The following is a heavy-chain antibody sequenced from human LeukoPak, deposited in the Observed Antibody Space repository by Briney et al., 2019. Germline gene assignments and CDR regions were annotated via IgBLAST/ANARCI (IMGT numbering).Heavy chain of an antibody. J-gene: IGHJ5*02. CDR3: AREEYCSSPSCYGGSNWFDP. CDR2: ISSSRSYI. V-gene: IGHV3-21*01. CDR1: GFTFSRYS. Sequence: GGSLRRSCAAFGFTFSRYSMNWVRQAPGKGLGWVSYISSSRSYIYYADSVKGRFTISRDNAKNSLYLQMNSLRAEDTAVYYCAREEYCSSPSCYGGSNWFDPWGQGTLVTVSS. D-gene: IGHD2-2*01.